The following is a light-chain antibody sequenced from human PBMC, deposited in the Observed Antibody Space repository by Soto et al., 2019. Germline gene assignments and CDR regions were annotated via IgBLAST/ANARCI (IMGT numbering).Light chain of an antibody. CDR2: GAS. J-gene: IGKJ5*01. CDR3: QQYNNWPPRAIT. Sequence: EIVMTQSPATLSVSPGERATLSCRASQSVSSNLAWYQQKPGQNPRLLIYGASTRGTGIPARFSGSGSGTQFTLTIGSLQSEDFAVYYCQQYNNWPPRAITFGQGTRLEIK. CDR1: QSVSSN. V-gene: IGKV3-15*01.